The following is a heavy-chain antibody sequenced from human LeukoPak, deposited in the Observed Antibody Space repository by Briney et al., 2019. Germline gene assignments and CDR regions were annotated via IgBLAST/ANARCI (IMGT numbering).Heavy chain of an antibody. Sequence: SQTLSLTCTVSGGSISSGDYYWSWLRQPPGKGLEWIGYIYYSGSTYYNPSLKSRVTISVDTSKNQFSLKLSSVTAADTAVYYCARVGLLHARVDYWGQGTLVTVSS. CDR3: ARVGLLHARVDY. V-gene: IGHV4-30-4*08. CDR1: GGSISSGDYY. CDR2: IYYSGST. D-gene: IGHD3-22*01. J-gene: IGHJ4*02.